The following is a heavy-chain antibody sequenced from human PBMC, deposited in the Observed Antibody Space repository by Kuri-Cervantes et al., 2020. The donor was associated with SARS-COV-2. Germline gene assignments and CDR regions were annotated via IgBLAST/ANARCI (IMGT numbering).Heavy chain of an antibody. Sequence: SETLSLTCTVSGGSIDSGDYYWGWVRQPSGKSLEWIGRIYSSGNTNYNPSLRSRVTISVDRSKTQFSLRLTSLTAADTAVYYCTRSQYSTSRFFYYSLDVWGQGTKVTVSS. CDR2: IYSSGNT. CDR1: GGSIDSGDYY. J-gene: IGHJ6*02. V-gene: IGHV4-61*02. D-gene: IGHD6-6*01. CDR3: TRSQYSTSRFFYYSLDV.